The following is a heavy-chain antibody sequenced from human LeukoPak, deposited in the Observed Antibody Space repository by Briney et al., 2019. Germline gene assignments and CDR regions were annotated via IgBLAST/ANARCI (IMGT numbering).Heavy chain of an antibody. J-gene: IGHJ6*02. CDR2: IYSGGSI. CDR3: AKNYESGRGVPYAMDV. D-gene: IGHD3-10*01. Sequence: PGGSLRLSCAASGFTVSDNYMSWVRQAPGKGLEWVSVIYSGGSIYYADSVKGRFTISRDNSKNTLYLQMTSLRGEDTAVYYCAKNYESGRGVPYAMDVWGQGTTVTVSS. V-gene: IGHV3-53*01. CDR1: GFTVSDNY.